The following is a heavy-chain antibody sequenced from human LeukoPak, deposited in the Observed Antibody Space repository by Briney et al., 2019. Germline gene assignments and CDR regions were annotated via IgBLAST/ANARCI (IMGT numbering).Heavy chain of an antibody. D-gene: IGHD5-18*01. CDR3: ARDVGYAFDI. V-gene: IGHV3-48*02. CDR1: GFTFGSYS. J-gene: IGHJ3*02. Sequence: GGSLRLSCAASGFTFGSYSMNWVRQAPGKGLEWISYFNAIDGAMWYADSVKGRFTISGDNARQSLYLQMDSLRDEDTAVYCCARDVGYAFDIWGQGTRVTVSS. CDR2: FNAIDGAM.